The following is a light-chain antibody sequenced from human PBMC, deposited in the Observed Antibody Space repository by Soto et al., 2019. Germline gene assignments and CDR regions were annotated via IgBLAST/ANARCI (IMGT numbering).Light chain of an antibody. CDR3: QTWVTGMRV. Sequence: QSALTQSPSASASLGASVKLTCTLSSGPTNYAIAWHQQQPEKGPRYLMKLNNDGSHIKGDGIPDRFSGSSSGAERYLTISSLQSEDEADYYCQTWVTGMRVFGGGTKLTVL. CDR1: SGPTNYA. CDR2: LNNDGSH. V-gene: IGLV4-69*01. J-gene: IGLJ3*02.